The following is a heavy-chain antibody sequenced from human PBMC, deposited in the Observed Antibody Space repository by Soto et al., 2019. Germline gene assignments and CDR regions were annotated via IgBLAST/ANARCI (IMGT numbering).Heavy chain of an antibody. CDR1: GCSISSYY. CDR2: IYYSGST. J-gene: IGHJ4*02. D-gene: IGHD2-15*01. Sequence: XETLSLTCTVAGCSISSYYWSWIRQPPGKGLDWIGYIYYSGSTNYNPSLKSRVTISVDTSKNQFSLKLSSVTAADTAVYYCARVEDSLFDYWGQGTLVTVSS. V-gene: IGHV4-59*01. CDR3: ARVEDSLFDY.